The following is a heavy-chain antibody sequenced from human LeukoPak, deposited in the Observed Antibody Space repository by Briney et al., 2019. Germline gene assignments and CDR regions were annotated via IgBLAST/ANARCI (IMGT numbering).Heavy chain of an antibody. V-gene: IGHV4-59*01. CDR1: GGSISSYY. CDR2: IYYSGST. J-gene: IGHJ4*02. D-gene: IGHD3-10*01. Sequence: PETLSLTCTVSGGSISSYYWSWIRQPPGKELEWIGYIYYSGSTNYNPSLKSRVTISVDTSKNQFSLKLSSVTAADTAVYYCASLGPVRGANRPIDYWGQGTLVTVSS. CDR3: ASLGPVRGANRPIDY.